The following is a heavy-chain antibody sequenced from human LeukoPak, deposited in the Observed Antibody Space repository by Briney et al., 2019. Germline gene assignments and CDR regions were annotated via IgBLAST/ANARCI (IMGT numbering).Heavy chain of an antibody. CDR2: ISVRGGST. J-gene: IGHJ4*02. D-gene: IGHD1-26*01. Sequence: PGGSLRLSCAASGFTFSTFAMIWVRQAPGKGLEWVSGISVRGGSTYYADSVRGRFTISRDNSKNTVYLQMHSLRAEDTALYYCANDHGYSGSYWGQGTLVTVSS. V-gene: IGHV3-23*01. CDR1: GFTFSTFA. CDR3: ANDHGYSGSY.